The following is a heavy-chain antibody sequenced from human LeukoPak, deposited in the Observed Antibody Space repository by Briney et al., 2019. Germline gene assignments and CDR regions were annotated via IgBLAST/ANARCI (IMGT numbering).Heavy chain of an antibody. CDR2: IYTSGST. CDR1: GGSISSDY. CDR3: ARGGDNWSPYYFDY. D-gene: IGHD1-20*01. J-gene: IGHJ4*02. V-gene: IGHV4-4*07. Sequence: SETLSLTCTVSGGSISSDYWSWIRQPAGKGLEWIGRIYTSGSTSYNPSLKSRATMSVDTSKNQFSLELSSVTAADTAVYYCARGGDNWSPYYFDYWGQGTLVTVSS.